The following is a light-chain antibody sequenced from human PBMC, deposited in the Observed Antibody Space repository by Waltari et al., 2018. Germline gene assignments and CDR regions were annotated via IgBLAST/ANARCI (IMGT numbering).Light chain of an antibody. Sequence: QSALTQPASVSGSPGQSITISCYGTSSDIGFYNYVSWYQQHPGKAPKLIIYAVSQGPAGVSARCSGSKSGNTASLTISGLQAEDEADYYCNSYTGSSSWVFGGGTKVTVL. V-gene: IGLV2-14*01. J-gene: IGLJ3*02. CDR3: NSYTGSSSWV. CDR1: SSDIGFYNY. CDR2: AVS.